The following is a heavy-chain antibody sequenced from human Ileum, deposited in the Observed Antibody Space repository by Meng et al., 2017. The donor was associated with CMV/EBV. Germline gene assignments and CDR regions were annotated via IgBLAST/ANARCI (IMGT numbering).Heavy chain of an antibody. CDR2: INPNTGDT. CDR3: AGLYSSSWYYFDY. D-gene: IGHD6-13*01. CDR1: GSTFTGYY. J-gene: IGHJ4*02. V-gene: IGHV1-2*02. Sequence: ASGSTFTGYYLPWVRQAPGQGLEWMGWINPNTGDTNYPHKFHDRVTMTRDTSISTAYMELSRLRSDDTAVYYCAGLYSSSWYYFDYWGQGTLVTVSS.